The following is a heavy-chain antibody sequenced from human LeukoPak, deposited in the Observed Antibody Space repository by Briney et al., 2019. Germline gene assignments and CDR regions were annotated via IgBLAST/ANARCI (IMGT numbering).Heavy chain of an antibody. CDR1: GFTFSNAW. D-gene: IGHD2-21*01. CDR3: TFSIVVVPCSMRDY. Sequence: GGSLKLSCAASGFTFSNAWMSWVRQAPGKGLEWVGRIKSKTDGGTTDYAAPVKGRFTISRDDSKNTMYLQMNSLNTEDTAVYYCTFSIVVVPCSMRDYWGQGTLVTVSS. J-gene: IGHJ4*02. CDR2: IKSKTDGGTT. V-gene: IGHV3-15*01.